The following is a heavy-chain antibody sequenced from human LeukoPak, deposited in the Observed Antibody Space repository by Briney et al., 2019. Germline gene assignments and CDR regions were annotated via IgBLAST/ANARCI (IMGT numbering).Heavy chain of an antibody. CDR3: AKAPHLVYYYYGMDV. CDR2: ITGSGGST. Sequence: GGSLRLSCAASGFTFSSHAMGWVRQAPGKGLEWVSSITGSGGSTYYGDSVKGRFTIARDNSKNTLYLQMNSLRAEDTAVYYCAKAPHLVYYYYGMDVWGQGTTVTVSS. CDR1: GFTFSSHA. J-gene: IGHJ6*02. V-gene: IGHV3-23*01. D-gene: IGHD6-6*01.